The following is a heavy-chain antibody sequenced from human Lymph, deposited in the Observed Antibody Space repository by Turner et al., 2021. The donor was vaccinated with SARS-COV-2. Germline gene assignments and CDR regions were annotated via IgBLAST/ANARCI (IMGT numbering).Heavy chain of an antibody. V-gene: IGHV3-53*04. CDR2: IYSGGSS. CDR3: ARDLDTAGGMDV. D-gene: IGHD5-18*01. CDR1: GITVSRNY. Sequence: EVQLVESGGGLVQPGGSLRLSCAASGITVSRNYMSWVRQAPGKGLEGVSGIYSGGSSYYADSVKGRFTISRHNSKNTLYLQMNSLRAEDTAVYYCARDLDTAGGMDVWGQGTTVTVSS. J-gene: IGHJ6*02.